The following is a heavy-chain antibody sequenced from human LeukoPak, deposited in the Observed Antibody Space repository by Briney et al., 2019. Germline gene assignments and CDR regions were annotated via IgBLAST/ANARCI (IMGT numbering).Heavy chain of an antibody. CDR1: GGSFSGYY. D-gene: IGHD1-26*01. J-gene: IGHJ3*02. CDR3: ARGVSGNDAFDI. CDR2: INHSGST. Sequence: SETLSLTXAVYGGSFSGYYWSWIRQPPGKGLEWIGEINHSGSTNYNPSLKSRVTISVDTSKNQFSLKLSSVTAADPAVYYCARGVSGNDAFDIWGQGTMVTVSS. V-gene: IGHV4-34*01.